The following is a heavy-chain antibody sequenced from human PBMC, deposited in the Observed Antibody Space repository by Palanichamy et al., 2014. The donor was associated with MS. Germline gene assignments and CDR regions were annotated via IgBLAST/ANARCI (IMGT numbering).Heavy chain of an antibody. CDR2: ISSSGTIV. J-gene: IGHJ6*02. Sequence: EVQLVESGGGLVQPGGSLRLSCGASGFTFSSYEMNWVRQAPGKRLEWVSYISSSGTIVYYVASVKGRFTISRDNAKNSLYLQMNSLRVEDTAVYYCARGGVRYTSTKSFPVGKYALDVWGQGTTITVSS. V-gene: IGHV3-48*03. CDR1: GFTFSSYE. CDR3: ARGGVRYTSTKSFPVGKYALDV. D-gene: IGHD6-13*01.